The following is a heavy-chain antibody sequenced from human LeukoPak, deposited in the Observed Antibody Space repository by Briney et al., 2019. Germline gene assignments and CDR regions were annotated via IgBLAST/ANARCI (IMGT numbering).Heavy chain of an antibody. J-gene: IGHJ4*02. CDR2: IYSSGST. V-gene: IGHV4-61*02. D-gene: IGHD1-26*01. CDR1: SGSISSGSYY. CDR3: ARGSGSQFDY. Sequence: SETLSLTCTVSSGSISSGSYYWSWIRQPAGKGLEWIGRIYSSGSTKYNPSLKSRVTMSVDTSKNQFSLKLSSVTAADTAVYYCARGSGSQFDYWGQGTLVTVSS.